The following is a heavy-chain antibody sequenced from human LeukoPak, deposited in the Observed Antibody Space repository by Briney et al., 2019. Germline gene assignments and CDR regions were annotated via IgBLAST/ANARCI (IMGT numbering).Heavy chain of an antibody. Sequence: KTGGYLRLSCAASGFTVSSNYMSWVRQAPGKGLEWVSSISSSSSYIYYADSVKGRFTISRDNAKNSLYPQMNSLRAEDTAVYYCARATKFDPWGQGTLVTVSS. D-gene: IGHD5-12*01. CDR2: ISSSSSYI. CDR3: ARATKFDP. CDR1: GFTVSSNY. J-gene: IGHJ5*02. V-gene: IGHV3-21*01.